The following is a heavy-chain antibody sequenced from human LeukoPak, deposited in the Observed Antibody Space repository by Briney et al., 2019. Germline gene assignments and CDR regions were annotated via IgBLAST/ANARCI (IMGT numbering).Heavy chain of an antibody. D-gene: IGHD2-15*01. CDR2: ISYDGSNK. CDR3: ARGGSGSFDY. CDR1: GFTFSSYA. J-gene: IGHJ4*02. Sequence: GRSLRLSCAASGFTFSSYAMHWVRQAPGKGLEWVAVISYDGSNKYYADSVKGRFTISRDNSKNTLYLQMNSLRAEDTAVYYCARGGSGSFDYWGQGTLVTVSS. V-gene: IGHV3-30-3*01.